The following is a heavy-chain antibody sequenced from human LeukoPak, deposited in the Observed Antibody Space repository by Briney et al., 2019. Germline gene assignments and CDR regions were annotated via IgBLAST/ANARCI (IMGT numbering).Heavy chain of an antibody. CDR3: ARDGRLWFGELPSTP. D-gene: IGHD3-10*01. CDR1: GGTFSSYA. V-gene: IGHV1-69*04. J-gene: IGHJ4*02. CDR2: IIPILGIA. Sequence: GASVKVSCKASGGTFSSYAISWVRQAPGQGLEWMGRIIPILGIANYAQKFQGRVTITADKSTSTAYMELSSLRSEDTAVYYCARDGRLWFGELPSTPWGQGTLVTVSS.